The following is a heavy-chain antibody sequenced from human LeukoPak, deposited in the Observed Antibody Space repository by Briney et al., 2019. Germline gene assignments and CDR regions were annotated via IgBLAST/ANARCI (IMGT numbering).Heavy chain of an antibody. D-gene: IGHD1-26*01. CDR2: INPYSGGT. Sequence: ASVKVSCKASGYTFTDYYMHWVRQAPGQGLEWMGWINPYSGGTNYAQNFQGRVTMTRDTSISTGYMELSRLGSDDTAVYYCARVRGGNNYHFDYWGQGTLVSVSS. V-gene: IGHV1-2*02. J-gene: IGHJ4*02. CDR3: ARVRGGNNYHFDY. CDR1: GYTFTDYY.